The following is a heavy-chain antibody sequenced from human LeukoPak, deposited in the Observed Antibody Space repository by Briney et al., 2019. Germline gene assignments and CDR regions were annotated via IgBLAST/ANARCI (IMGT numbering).Heavy chain of an antibody. CDR2: LNPNSGNT. CDR3: ASQYYYDSGAFLS. D-gene: IGHD3-22*01. V-gene: IGHV1-8*03. CDR1: GYTFATYD. Sequence: ASVKVSCKASGYTFATYDLNWVRQATGQGLEWMGWLNPNSGNTGYAQKFQGRVTITADESTSTAYMELSSLRSEDTAVYYCASQYYYDSGAFLSWGQGPRVPVPS. J-gene: IGHJ5*02.